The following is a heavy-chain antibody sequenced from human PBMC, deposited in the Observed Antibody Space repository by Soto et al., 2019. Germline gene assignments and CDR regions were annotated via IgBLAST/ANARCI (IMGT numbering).Heavy chain of an antibody. Sequence: QVPLVQSGAEVKKPGASVKVSCKASGYTFTSYDINWVRQATGQGLEWMGWMNPNSGNTGYAQKFQGRVTMTRNTSISTAYMELSSLRSEDTAVYYCARGSYCSSTSCYGVDYYGMDVWGQGTTVTVSS. CDR3: ARGSYCSSTSCYGVDYYGMDV. V-gene: IGHV1-8*01. CDR1: GYTFTSYD. CDR2: MNPNSGNT. D-gene: IGHD2-2*01. J-gene: IGHJ6*02.